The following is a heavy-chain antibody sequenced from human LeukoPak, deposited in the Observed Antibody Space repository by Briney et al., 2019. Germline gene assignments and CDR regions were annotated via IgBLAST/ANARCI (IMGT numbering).Heavy chain of an antibody. CDR3: ARLSRGGGIGDWYFDL. CDR1: GGSISSSSYY. D-gene: IGHD2-21*01. V-gene: IGHV4-39*01. Sequence: PSETLSLTCTVSGGSISSSSYYWGWIRQPPGKGLEWIGSIYYSGSTYYNPSLKSRVTISVDTSKNQFSLKLSSVTAADTAVYYCARLSRGGGIGDWYFDLWGRGTLVTVSS. CDR2: IYYSGST. J-gene: IGHJ2*01.